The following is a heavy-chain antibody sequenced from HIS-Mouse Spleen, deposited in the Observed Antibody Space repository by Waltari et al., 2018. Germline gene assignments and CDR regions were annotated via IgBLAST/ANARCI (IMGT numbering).Heavy chain of an antibody. D-gene: IGHD6-19*01. CDR3: AKASSGWLDY. J-gene: IGHJ4*02. V-gene: IGHV3-30*18. CDR1: GFTLSSYG. Sequence: QVQLVESGGGVVQPGGSRRLSCAASGFTLSSYGMHWVRQAPGKGLEWVAVISYDGSNKYYADSVKGRFTISRDNSKNTLYLQMNSLRAEDTAVYYCAKASSGWLDYWGQGTLVTVSS. CDR2: ISYDGSNK.